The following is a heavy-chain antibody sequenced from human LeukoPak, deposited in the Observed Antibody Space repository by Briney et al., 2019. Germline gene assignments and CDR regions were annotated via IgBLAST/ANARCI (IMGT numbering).Heavy chain of an antibody. CDR2: IYPGECDT. D-gene: IGHD4/OR15-4a*01. CDR1: GCIFTNYW. V-gene: IGHV5-51*01. CDR3: ARHQYGGHSSDY. J-gene: IGHJ4*02. Sequence: GGALKIYFKGCGCIFTNYWIGWGRPMAGKGRGWMGIIYPGECDTRYSPSFQGQVTISADKSLSTAYLQWSSLKASDPAMYYCARHQYGGHSSDYWGQGTLVPVSS.